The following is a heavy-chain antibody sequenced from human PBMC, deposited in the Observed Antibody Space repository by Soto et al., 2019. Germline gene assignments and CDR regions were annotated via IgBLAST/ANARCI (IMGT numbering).Heavy chain of an antibody. CDR3: ASRDEYSGYDHRFDY. J-gene: IGHJ4*02. Sequence: PGGSLRLSCAASGFTFSSYSMNWVRQAPGKGLEWVSSISSSSSYIYYADSVKGRFTISRDNAKNSLYLQMNSLRAEDTAVYYCASRDEYSGYDHRFDYWGQGTLVTVSS. V-gene: IGHV3-21*01. CDR1: GFTFSSYS. D-gene: IGHD5-12*01. CDR2: ISSSSSYI.